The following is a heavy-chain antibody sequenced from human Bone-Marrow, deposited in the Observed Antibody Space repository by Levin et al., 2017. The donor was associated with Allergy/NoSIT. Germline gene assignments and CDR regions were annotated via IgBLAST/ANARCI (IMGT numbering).Heavy chain of an antibody. CDR3: ARDLGIAVAGTLS. CDR2: IIPIFGTA. Sequence: ASAKVSCKASGGTFSSYAISWVRQAPGQGLEWMGGIIPIFGTANYAQKFQGRVTITADESTSTAYMELSSLRSEDTAVYYCARDLGIAVAGTLSWGQGTLVAVSS. D-gene: IGHD6-19*01. J-gene: IGHJ4*02. V-gene: IGHV1-69*13. CDR1: GGTFSSYA.